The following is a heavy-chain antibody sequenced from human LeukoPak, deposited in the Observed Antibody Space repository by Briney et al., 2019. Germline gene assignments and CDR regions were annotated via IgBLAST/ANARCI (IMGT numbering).Heavy chain of an antibody. Sequence: GASVKVSCKASGGTFSSYAISWVRQAPGQGLEWMGGIIPIFGTANYAQKFQGRVTITADESTSTAYMELSSLRSEDTAVYYCARGRLGYCSGGSCGGNWFDPWGQGTLVTVSS. CDR2: IIPIFGTA. CDR3: ARGRLGYCSGGSCGGNWFDP. J-gene: IGHJ5*02. CDR1: GGTFSSYA. D-gene: IGHD2-15*01. V-gene: IGHV1-69*13.